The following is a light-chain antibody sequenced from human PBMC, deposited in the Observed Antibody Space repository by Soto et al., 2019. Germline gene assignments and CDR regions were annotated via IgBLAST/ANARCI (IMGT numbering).Light chain of an antibody. CDR3: QQYGSSPWT. CDR2: GAS. CDR1: QSVWGDF. J-gene: IGKJ1*01. Sequence: EIVLTQSPGTLSLSPGERATLSCRASQSVWGDFLAWYQQKPGQAPRLLIYGASSRATGIPDRFSGSGSGTDFTLTISRLEPDDVAVYYCQQYGSSPWTFGQGTKVEIK. V-gene: IGKV3-20*01.